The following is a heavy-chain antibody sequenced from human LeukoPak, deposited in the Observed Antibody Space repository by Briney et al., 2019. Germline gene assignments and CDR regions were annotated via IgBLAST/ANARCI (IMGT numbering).Heavy chain of an antibody. CDR1: GYTFTGYY. J-gene: IGHJ5*02. CDR3: ARDLGLRGVTNWFDP. V-gene: IGHV1-2*02. Sequence: ASVKVSRKASGYTFTGYYMHWVRQAPGQGLEWMGWINPNSGGTNYAQKFQGRVTMTRDTSTSTVYMELSSLRSEDTAIYYCARDLGLRGVTNWFDPWGQGTLVTVSS. D-gene: IGHD3-10*01. CDR2: INPNSGGT.